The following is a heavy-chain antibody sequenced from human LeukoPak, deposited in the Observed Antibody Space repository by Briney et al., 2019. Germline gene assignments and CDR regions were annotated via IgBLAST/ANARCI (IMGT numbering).Heavy chain of an antibody. Sequence: GGSLRLSCAASGFTFDDYAMHWVRQAPGKGLEWVSGISWNSGSIGYADSVKGRFTISRDNAKNSLYLQMNSLRAEDTALYYCAKNGYGSGSYFDYWGQGTLVTVSS. CDR3: AKNGYGSGSYFDY. CDR1: GFTFDDYA. CDR2: ISWNSGSI. J-gene: IGHJ4*02. V-gene: IGHV3-9*01. D-gene: IGHD3-10*01.